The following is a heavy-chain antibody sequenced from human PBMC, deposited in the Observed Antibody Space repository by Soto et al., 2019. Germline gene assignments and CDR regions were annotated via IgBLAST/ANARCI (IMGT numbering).Heavy chain of an antibody. Sequence: EVQLLESGGGLVQPGGSLRLSCAASGFTFRSYAMGWVRQAPGKGLEWVSGVSRSAANTYYSDSVKGRFTISRDNFKDTLYLQMNSLRAEDTAIYYCAKRGSEVPGEYYFDSWGPGTLVTVSS. V-gene: IGHV3-23*01. J-gene: IGHJ4*02. D-gene: IGHD4-17*01. CDR3: AKRGSEVPGEYYFDS. CDR1: GFTFRSYA. CDR2: VSRSAANT.